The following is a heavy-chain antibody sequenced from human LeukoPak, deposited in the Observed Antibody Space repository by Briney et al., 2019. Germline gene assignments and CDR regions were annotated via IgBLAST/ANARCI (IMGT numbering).Heavy chain of an antibody. CDR3: ARDDSSDY. J-gene: IGHJ4*02. Sequence: GGSLRLSCAASGFTFSSYSMNWVRQAPGKGLEWVSYISSSSTIYYADSVKGRFTISRDNAKNSLYLQMNSLRAEDTAVYYCARDDSSDYWGQGTLVTVSS. CDR1: GFTFSSYS. CDR2: ISSSSTI. D-gene: IGHD3-22*01. V-gene: IGHV3-48*04.